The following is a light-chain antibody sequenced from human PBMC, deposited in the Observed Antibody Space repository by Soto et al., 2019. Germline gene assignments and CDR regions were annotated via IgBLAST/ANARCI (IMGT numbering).Light chain of an antibody. CDR3: QQYGRTPWT. CDR1: QSISSSF. Sequence: PGERASLSCGASQSISSSFLAWYQQKPGQAPRLLIYGASSRATGIPDRFSGTGSETDFSLTISRLEPEDFAVYYCQQYGRTPWTFGQGTKVDIK. CDR2: GAS. V-gene: IGKV3-20*01. J-gene: IGKJ1*01.